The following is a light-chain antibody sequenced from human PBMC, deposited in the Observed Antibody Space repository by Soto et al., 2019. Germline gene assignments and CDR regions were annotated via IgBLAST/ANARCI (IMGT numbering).Light chain of an antibody. CDR1: SSNIGSNT. J-gene: IGLJ1*01. CDR2: SEN. V-gene: IGLV1-44*01. Sequence: QSVLTQPPSASGTPGQRVAISCSGSSSNIGSNTVNWYQQLPGTAPKLLIYSENRRPSGVPDRFSGSRSGTSASLAISGLQSEDEADYYCATWDDRLNGYVFGTGTKLTVL. CDR3: ATWDDRLNGYV.